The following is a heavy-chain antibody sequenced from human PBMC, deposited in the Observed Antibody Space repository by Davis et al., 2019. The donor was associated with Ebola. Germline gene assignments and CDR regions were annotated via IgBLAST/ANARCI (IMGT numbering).Heavy chain of an antibody. CDR2: ISPSGGKT. CDR1: GFTFSAYA. Sequence: PGGSLRLSCAASGFTFSAYAMTWVPQAPGKGLEWVSVISPSGGKTFHADPVKGRFTISRDNSKSTLYLQMNRLRADDTAAYYCARTYYSGTGTYYQPDYWGQGTLVTVSS. J-gene: IGHJ4*02. CDR3: ARTYYSGTGTYYQPDY. D-gene: IGHD3-10*01. V-gene: IGHV3-23*01.